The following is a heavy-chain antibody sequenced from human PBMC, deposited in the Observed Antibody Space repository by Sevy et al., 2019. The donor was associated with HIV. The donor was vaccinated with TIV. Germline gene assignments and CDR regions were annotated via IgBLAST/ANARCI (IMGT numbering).Heavy chain of an antibody. J-gene: IGHJ6*02. CDR1: GFTVSSNY. CDR2: IYSGGST. CDR3: ARDRGIAARPRYYYYGMDV. D-gene: IGHD6-6*01. V-gene: IGHV3-53*01. Sequence: GGSLRLSCAASGFTVSSNYMSWVRQAPGKGLERVSVIYSGGSTYYADSVKGRFTISRDNSKNTLYLQMNSLRAEDTAVYYCARDRGIAARPRYYYYGMDVWSQGTTVTVSS.